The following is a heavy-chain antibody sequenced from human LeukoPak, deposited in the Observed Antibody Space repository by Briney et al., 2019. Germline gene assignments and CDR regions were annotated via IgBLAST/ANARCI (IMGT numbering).Heavy chain of an antibody. D-gene: IGHD5-18*01. Sequence: GSLRTLFSTPGFPLSNHSLHLVRQASGKGLEYVSAISSNGGSTYYANSVKGRFTISRDNSKNTLYLQMGSLRAEDTAVYYCASTFTAKPYWGQGTLVTVSS. CDR1: GFPLSNHS. J-gene: IGHJ4*02. V-gene: IGHV3-64*01. CDR3: ASTFTAKPY. CDR2: ISSNGGST.